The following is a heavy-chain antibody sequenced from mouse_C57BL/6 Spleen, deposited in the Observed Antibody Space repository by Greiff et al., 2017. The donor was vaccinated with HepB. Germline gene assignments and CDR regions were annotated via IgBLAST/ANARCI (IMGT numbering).Heavy chain of an antibody. Sequence: VQLQQPGAELVMPGASVKLSCKASGYTFTSYWMHWVKQRPGQGLEWIGEIDPSDSYTNYNQKFKGKSTLTVDKSSSTAYMQLSSLTSEESAVYYCARIYDGYSRYAMDYWGQGTSVTVSS. CDR1: GYTFTSYW. V-gene: IGHV1-69*01. CDR3: ARIYDGYSRYAMDY. D-gene: IGHD2-3*01. CDR2: IDPSDSYT. J-gene: IGHJ4*01.